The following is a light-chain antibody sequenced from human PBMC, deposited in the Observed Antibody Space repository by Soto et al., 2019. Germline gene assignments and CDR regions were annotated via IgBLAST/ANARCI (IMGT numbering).Light chain of an antibody. J-gene: IGKJ1*01. CDR2: GAS. Sequence: EIVMTQSPVTLSVSPGERATLSCRASQRVSSNLAWYQQKPGQAPRLLIFGASTRATGIPARFSGSGSGTEFTLTISSLQSEDFAVYYCQQYNNWPPHTFGQGTKVEVK. CDR3: QQYNNWPPHT. V-gene: IGKV3-15*01. CDR1: QRVSSN.